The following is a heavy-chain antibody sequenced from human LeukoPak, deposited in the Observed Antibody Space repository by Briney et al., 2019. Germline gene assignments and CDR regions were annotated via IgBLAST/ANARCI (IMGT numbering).Heavy chain of an antibody. D-gene: IGHD1-26*01. J-gene: IGHJ4*02. CDR2: ISGSGGST. Sequence: GGSLRLSCAASGFTFSSYAMSWVRQAPGEGLEWVAAISGSGGSTYYADSVKGRFTISRDNSKNTLYLQMNSLRAEDTAVYYCAKDLVGALDFDYWGQGTLVTVSS. V-gene: IGHV3-23*01. CDR3: AKDLVGALDFDY. CDR1: GFTFSSYA.